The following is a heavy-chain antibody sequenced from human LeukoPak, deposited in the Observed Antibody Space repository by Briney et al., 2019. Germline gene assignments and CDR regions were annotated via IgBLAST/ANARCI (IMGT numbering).Heavy chain of an antibody. J-gene: IGHJ4*02. D-gene: IGHD6-13*01. CDR3: ARIGYSSSCTDY. V-gene: IGHV3-7*01. CDR2: IKEDGSVK. Sequence: GSLRLSCVVSGFTFSNYWMSWVRQAPGKGLEWVANIKEDGSVKYYVDSLKGRFTISRDNAKNSLYLQMSSLRAEDTAVYYCARIGYSSSCTDYWGQGTLVTVSS. CDR1: GFTFSNYW.